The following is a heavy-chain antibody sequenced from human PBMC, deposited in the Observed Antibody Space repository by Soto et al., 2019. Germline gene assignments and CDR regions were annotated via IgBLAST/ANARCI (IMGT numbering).Heavy chain of an antibody. D-gene: IGHD3-22*01. CDR2: INPSSGST. V-gene: IGHV1-46*01. CDR1: GYTFINYY. Sequence: QVQLVQSGAEVKKPGASVKLSCMASGYTFINYYIHWVRQAPGQGLEWMGIINPSSGSTSNAQKLHGRVTMTSDTSTSTVYMELSSLRSEDTAVYYCARSHSSGPTWGQGTLVSVSS. CDR3: ARSHSSGPT. J-gene: IGHJ4*02.